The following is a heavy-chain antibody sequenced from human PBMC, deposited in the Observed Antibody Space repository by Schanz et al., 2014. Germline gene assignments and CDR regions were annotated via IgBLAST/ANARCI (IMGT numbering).Heavy chain of an antibody. J-gene: IGHJ2*01. CDR3: ARDTTWRLDL. D-gene: IGHD1-1*01. CDR2: ISYSGST. CDR1: GGSVSSGGDY. Sequence: QVQLQESGPGLVKPSQTLSLTCTVSGGSVSSGGDYWSWIRQHPGKGLEWIGFISYSGSTYYNPSLKSRVPISVDTSKTQFSRTLTSLTAADTAVYYCARDTTWRLDLWGRGTLVTVSS. V-gene: IGHV4-31*03.